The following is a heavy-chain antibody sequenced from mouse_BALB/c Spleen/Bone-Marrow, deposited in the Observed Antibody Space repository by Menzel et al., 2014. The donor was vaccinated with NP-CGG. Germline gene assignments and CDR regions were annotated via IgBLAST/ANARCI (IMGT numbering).Heavy chain of an antibody. CDR2: ISSGGST. D-gene: IGHD2-4*01. CDR1: GFTFSSYA. V-gene: IGHV5-6-5*01. CDR3: ARDDYDDQYYFDY. Sequence: EVKLVESGRGLVKPGGSLKLSCAASGFTFSSYAMSWARQTPEKRLEWVASISSGGSTYYPDSVKGRFTISRDNARNILYLQMSSLRSEDTAMYYCARDDYDDQYYFDYWGQGATLTISS. J-gene: IGHJ2*01.